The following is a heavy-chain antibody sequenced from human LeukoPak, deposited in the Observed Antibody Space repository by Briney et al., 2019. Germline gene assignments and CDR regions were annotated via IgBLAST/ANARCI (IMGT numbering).Heavy chain of an antibody. V-gene: IGHV4-59*01. CDR3: AREDSSGSGPYYYYGMDV. CDR2: IYYSGST. D-gene: IGHD3-22*01. Sequence: SETLSLTCTVSGGSISSYYWSWIRQPPGKGLEWIGYIYYSGSTNYNPSLKSRVTISVDTSKNQFSLKLSSVTAADTAVYYCAREDSSGSGPYYYYGMDVWGQGTTVTVS. J-gene: IGHJ6*02. CDR1: GGSISSYY.